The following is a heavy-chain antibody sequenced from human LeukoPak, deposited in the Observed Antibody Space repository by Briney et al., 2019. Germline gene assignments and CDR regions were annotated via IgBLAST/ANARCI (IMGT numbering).Heavy chain of an antibody. Sequence: SETLSLTCTVSGDSIGNSNYYWAWVRQPPGKGLEWLGSIFYSGRTYYNPSLKSRVTISVDTSNNQFSLNLHSVTAADTATYDCERRGITYSSSFFAYWGQGTLVTVSS. CDR2: IFYSGRT. D-gene: IGHD6-13*01. J-gene: IGHJ4*02. V-gene: IGHV4-39*01. CDR1: GDSIGNSNYY. CDR3: ERRGITYSSSFFAY.